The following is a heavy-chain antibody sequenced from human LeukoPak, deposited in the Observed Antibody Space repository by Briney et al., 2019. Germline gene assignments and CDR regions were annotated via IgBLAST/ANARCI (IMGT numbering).Heavy chain of an antibody. CDR2: ISYDGSNK. J-gene: IGHJ4*02. V-gene: IGHV3-30*04. CDR3: ARDQIGYCSGGSCYNFEY. D-gene: IGHD2-15*01. CDR1: GFTFSSYA. Sequence: GGSLRLSCAVSGFTFSSYAMHWVRQAPGMGLDWVAVISYDGSNKYFADSVKGRRSISRDNSKNTLYLQMDSLRTEDTAVYYCARDQIGYCSGGSCYNFEYWGQGTLVSVSS.